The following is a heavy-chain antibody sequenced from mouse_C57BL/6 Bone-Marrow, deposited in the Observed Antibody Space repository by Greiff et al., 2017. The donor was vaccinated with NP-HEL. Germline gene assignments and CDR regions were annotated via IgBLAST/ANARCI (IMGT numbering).Heavy chain of an antibody. CDR2: ISDGGSYT. V-gene: IGHV5-4*01. Sequence: EVQGVESGGGLVKPGGSLKLSCAASGFTFSSYAMSWVRQTPEKRLEWVAIISDGGSYTDYPDNVKGRFTLSRDNAKNHLYLQMSHLKSEDTAMYYCARAPTSSEYFDVWGTGTTVTVSS. J-gene: IGHJ1*03. CDR1: GFTFSSYA. D-gene: IGHD1-1*01. CDR3: ARAPTSSEYFDV.